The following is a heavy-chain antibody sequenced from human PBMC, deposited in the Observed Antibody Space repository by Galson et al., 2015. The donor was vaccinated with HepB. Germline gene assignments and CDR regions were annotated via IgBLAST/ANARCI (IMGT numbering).Heavy chain of an antibody. Sequence: SLRLSCAASGFTFSSYAMSWVRQAPGKGLEWVSAISGSGGSIYYAASVKGRVTISRDNSKNTLYLRMNSLRAGDTAVYYCAKDRSGYSDGSFDYWGQGTLVTVPS. CDR2: ISGSGGSI. J-gene: IGHJ4*02. V-gene: IGHV3-23*01. D-gene: IGHD5-18*01. CDR1: GFTFSSYA. CDR3: AKDRSGYSDGSFDY.